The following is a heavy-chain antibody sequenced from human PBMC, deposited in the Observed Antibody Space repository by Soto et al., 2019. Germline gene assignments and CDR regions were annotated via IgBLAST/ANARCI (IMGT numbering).Heavy chain of an antibody. CDR1: GGSVSSGSYY. V-gene: IGHV4-61*01. Sequence: SETLSLTCTVSGGSVSSGSYYWSWIRQPPGKGLEWIGYIYYSGSTNYNPSLKSRVTISVDTSKNQFSVKLSSVTAADTAVYYCARRLSSGWLDYWGQGTLVTVS. D-gene: IGHD6-19*01. CDR3: ARRLSSGWLDY. J-gene: IGHJ4*02. CDR2: IYYSGST.